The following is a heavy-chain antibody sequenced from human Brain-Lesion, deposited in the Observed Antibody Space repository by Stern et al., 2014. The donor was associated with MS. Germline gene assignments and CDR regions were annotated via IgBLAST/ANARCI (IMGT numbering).Heavy chain of an antibody. CDR1: GYLFDDYW. D-gene: IGHD5-12*01. CDR3: ARSPATPSGYDRFDY. Sequence: VQLVESGAEVKKPGESLKISCEAYGYLFDDYWIGWVRQMSGRGLELVAIIFPRDSNTRYSPSVQGQVTISADQSLSPASLHRSSLKASDPAMYYCARSPATPSGYDRFDYWGQGALVTVSS. V-gene: IGHV5-51*03. J-gene: IGHJ4*02. CDR2: IFPRDSNT.